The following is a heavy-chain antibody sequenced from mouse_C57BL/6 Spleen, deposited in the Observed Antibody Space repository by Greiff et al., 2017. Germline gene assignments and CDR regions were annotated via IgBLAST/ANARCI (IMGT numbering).Heavy chain of an antibody. D-gene: IGHD3-2*02. CDR2: INPSSGYT. CDR1: GYTFTSYW. J-gene: IGHJ2*01. CDR3: ARGGWDY. Sequence: VKLQESGAELAKPGASVKLSCKASGYTFTSYWMHWVKQRPGQGLEWIGYINPSSGYTKYNQKFKGKATLTADKSSSTAYMQLSSLTYEDSAVYYCARGGWDYWGQGTTLTVSS. V-gene: IGHV1-7*01.